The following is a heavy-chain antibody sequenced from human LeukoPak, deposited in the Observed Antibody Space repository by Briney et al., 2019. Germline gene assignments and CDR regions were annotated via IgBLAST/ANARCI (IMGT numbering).Heavy chain of an antibody. CDR3: ARGLAANYFFDY. V-gene: IGHV4-34*01. CDR2: INHSRST. D-gene: IGHD6-13*01. CDR1: GGSFSGYY. J-gene: IGHJ4*02. Sequence: SETLSLTCAVSGGSFSGYYWSWVRQPPGKGVEWIGEINHSRSTNYTPSLKSRLTISVDTSNNQFSLKLSSVTAADTAVYYCARGLAANYFFDYWGQGTLVTVSS.